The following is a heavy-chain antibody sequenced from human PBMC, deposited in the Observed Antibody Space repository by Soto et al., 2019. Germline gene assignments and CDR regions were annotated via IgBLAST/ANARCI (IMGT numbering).Heavy chain of an antibody. D-gene: IGHD6-13*01. CDR2: IWYDGSNK. CDR3: ARDLGDGYSSSWYKSPGLYGMDV. V-gene: IGHV3-33*01. Sequence: QVQLVESGGGVVQPGRSLRLSCAASGFTFSSYGMHWVRQAPGKGLEWVAVIWYDGSNKYYADSVKGRFTISRDNSKNTLYLQMNSLRAEDTAVYYCARDLGDGYSSSWYKSPGLYGMDVWGQGTTVTVSS. CDR1: GFTFSSYG. J-gene: IGHJ6*02.